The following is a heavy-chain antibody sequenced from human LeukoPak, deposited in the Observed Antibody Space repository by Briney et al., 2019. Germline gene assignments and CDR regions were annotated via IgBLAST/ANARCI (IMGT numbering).Heavy chain of an antibody. V-gene: IGHV3-30*18. CDR1: GFTFSSYG. CDR3: AKTDKSYSYGFDY. CDR2: ISYDGSNK. J-gene: IGHJ4*02. D-gene: IGHD5-18*01. Sequence: PGGSLRFSCAASGFTFSSYGMHWVRQAPGKGLEWVAVISYDGSNKYYADSVKGRFTISRDNSKNTLYLQMNSLRAEDTAVYYCAKTDKSYSYGFDYWGQGTLVTVSS.